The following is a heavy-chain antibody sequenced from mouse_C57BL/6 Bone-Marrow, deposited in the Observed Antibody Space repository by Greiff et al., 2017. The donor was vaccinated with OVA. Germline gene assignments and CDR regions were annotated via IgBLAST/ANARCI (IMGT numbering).Heavy chain of an antibody. CDR3: ARGELFWFAY. CDR2: INPSSGYT. Sequence: VQLHQSGAELARPGASVKMSCKASGYTFPSYTMHWVKQRPGQGLEWIGYINPSSGYTKYNQKFKDKATLAADKSSSTAYMQLSSLTSEDSAVYYCARGELFWFAYWGQGTLVTVSA. CDR1: GYTFPSYT. V-gene: IGHV1-4*01. J-gene: IGHJ3*01. D-gene: IGHD4-1*01.